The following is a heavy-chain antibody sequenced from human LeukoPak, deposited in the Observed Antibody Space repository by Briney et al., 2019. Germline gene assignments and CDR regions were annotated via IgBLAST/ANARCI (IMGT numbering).Heavy chain of an antibody. CDR1: GYTFTSYA. Sequence: VSVKVSCKASGYTFTSYAMNWVRQAPGQGLEWMGWINTNTGNPTYAQGFTGRFVFSLDTSVSTAYLQISSLKAEDTAVYYCARVAAPYYYDSSGYYPSDYWGQGTLVTVSS. D-gene: IGHD3-22*01. CDR3: ARVAAPYYYDSSGYYPSDY. J-gene: IGHJ4*02. CDR2: INTNTGNP. V-gene: IGHV7-4-1*02.